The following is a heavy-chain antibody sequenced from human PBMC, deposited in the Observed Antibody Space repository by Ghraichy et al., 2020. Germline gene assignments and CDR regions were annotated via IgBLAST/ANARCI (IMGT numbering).Heavy chain of an antibody. CDR1: GFIFSGYW. CDR3: ARDLGGGWYFDY. J-gene: IGHJ4*02. V-gene: IGHV3-7*01. D-gene: IGHD6-19*01. CDR2: IKKDGSEK. Sequence: GGSLRLSCAASGFIFSGYWMSWVRQAPGKGPEWVANIKKDGSEKYYVDSVKGRFTISRDKAKNSLYLQMNSLRAEDTAVYYCARDLGGGWYFDYWGQGALVTGSS.